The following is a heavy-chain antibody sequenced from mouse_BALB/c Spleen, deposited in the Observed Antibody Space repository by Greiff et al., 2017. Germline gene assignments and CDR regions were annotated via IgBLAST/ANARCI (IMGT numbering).Heavy chain of an antibody. CDR2: ISSGGSYT. V-gene: IGHV5-6*02. CDR3: ARKRDAMDY. Sequence: EVKLVESGGDLVKPGGSLKLSCAASGFTFSSYGMSWVRQTPDKRLEWVATISSGGSYTYYPDSVKGRFTISRDNAKNTLYLQMSSLKSEDTAMYYCARKRDAMDYWGQGTSVTVSS. J-gene: IGHJ4*01. CDR1: GFTFSSYG.